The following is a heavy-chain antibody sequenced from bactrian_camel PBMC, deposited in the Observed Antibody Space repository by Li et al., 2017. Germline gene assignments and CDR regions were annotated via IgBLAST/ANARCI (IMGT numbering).Heavy chain of an antibody. D-gene: IGHD5*01. V-gene: IGHV3S1*01. CDR2: INSDAGVI. CDR1: GFTFSRYR. J-gene: IGHJ4*01. Sequence: HVQLVESGGGLVQPGGSLRVSCAASGFTFSRYRITWVRQAPGRGLEWVACINSDAGVIDYVDSVKGRFTISKDNAKNMMYLQIVSLKTEDSGVYYCATGGTLPGLWGQGTQVTVS. CDR3: ATGGTLPGL.